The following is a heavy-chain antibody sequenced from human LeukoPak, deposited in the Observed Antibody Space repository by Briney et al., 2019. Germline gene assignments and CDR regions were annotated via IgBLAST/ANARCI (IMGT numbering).Heavy chain of an antibody. CDR3: ARDQVTISANWSDP. Sequence: SQTLSLTCTVSGGSISSGSYYWSWIRQPAGKGLEWVGRIYTSGSTNYNPSLKSRVTISVDTSKNQFSLKLSSVTAADTAVYYCARDQVTISANWSDPWGQGTLVTVSS. J-gene: IGHJ5*02. CDR2: IYTSGST. D-gene: IGHD3-3*01. CDR1: GGSISSGSYY. V-gene: IGHV4-61*02.